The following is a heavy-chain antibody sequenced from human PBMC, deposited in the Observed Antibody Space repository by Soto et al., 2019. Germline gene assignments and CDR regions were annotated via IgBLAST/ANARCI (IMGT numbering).Heavy chain of an antibody. Sequence: PSETLSLTCAVSGYSISSGYYWGWIRQPPGKGLEWIGSIYHSGSTYYNPSLKSRVTISVDTSKNQFSLKLSSVTAADTAVYYCAPLSVSLSGPYGIHVWGQGTTVTVS. CDR1: GYSISSGYY. D-gene: IGHD2-15*01. J-gene: IGHJ6*02. CDR3: APLSVSLSGPYGIHV. CDR2: IYHSGST. V-gene: IGHV4-38-2*01.